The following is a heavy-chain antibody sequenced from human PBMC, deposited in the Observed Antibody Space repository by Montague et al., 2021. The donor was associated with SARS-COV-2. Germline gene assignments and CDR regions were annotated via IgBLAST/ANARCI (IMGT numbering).Heavy chain of an antibody. CDR2: IYYNGST. CDR3: ARASLGYCSGGRCYVGFDP. Sequence: SETLSLTCTVSGGSISSYYWSWIRQPPGKGLEWIGYIYYNGSTNYNPSLKSRVTISVDTSKNQFSLKLSSVTAADTAVHYCARASLGYCSGGRCYVGFDPWGQGTLVTVSS. D-gene: IGHD2-15*01. V-gene: IGHV4-59*01. CDR1: GGSISSYY. J-gene: IGHJ5*02.